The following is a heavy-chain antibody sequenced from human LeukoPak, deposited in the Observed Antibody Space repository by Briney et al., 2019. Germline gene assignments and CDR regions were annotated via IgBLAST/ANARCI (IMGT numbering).Heavy chain of an antibody. J-gene: IGHJ5*02. D-gene: IGHD6-13*01. CDR3: ARGGTTLSSSWYRGRWFDP. CDR1: GGSFSGYY. V-gene: IGHV4-34*01. CDR2: INNSGST. Sequence: PSETLSLTCAVYGGSFSGYYWSWIRQPPGKGLEWIGEINNSGSTNYNPSLKSRVTISVDTSKNQFSLKLSSVTAADTAVYYCARGGTTLSSSWYRGRWFDPWGQGTLVTVSS.